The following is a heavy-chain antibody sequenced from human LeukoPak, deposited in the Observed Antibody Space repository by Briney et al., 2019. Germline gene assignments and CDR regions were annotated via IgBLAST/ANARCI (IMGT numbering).Heavy chain of an antibody. CDR1: GFTFSTYA. CDR2: ISGSGGGT. CDR3: AGQYSSSWYYFDY. J-gene: IGHJ4*02. Sequence: GGSLRLSCAASGFTFSTYAMSWVRQAAGKGLEWVSLISGSGGGTYYADSEKGRFTISRDNAKNSLYLQMNSLRAEDTAVYYCAGQYSSSWYYFDYWGQGTLVTVSS. D-gene: IGHD6-13*01. V-gene: IGHV3-23*01.